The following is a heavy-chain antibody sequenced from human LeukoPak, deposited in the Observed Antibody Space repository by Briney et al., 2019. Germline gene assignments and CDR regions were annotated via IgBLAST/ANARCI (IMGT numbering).Heavy chain of an antibody. CDR1: GFTFNRNA. CDR3: AKVPYSDYGSGRPPFMDA. Sequence: PGGSLRLSCAASGFTFNRNAISWVRQAPGKGLEWVSTIGGSGDKTFYADSVKGRFTISRDNSKNTLYLQMNSLRAEDTAVYYCAKVPYSDYGSGRPPFMDAWGQGTTVAISS. J-gene: IGHJ6*02. V-gene: IGHV3-23*01. D-gene: IGHD3-10*01. CDR2: IGGSGDKT.